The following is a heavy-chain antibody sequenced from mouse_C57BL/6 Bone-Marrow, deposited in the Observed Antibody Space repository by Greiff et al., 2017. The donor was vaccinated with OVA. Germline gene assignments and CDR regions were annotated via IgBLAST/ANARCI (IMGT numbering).Heavy chain of an antibody. D-gene: IGHD3-3*01. V-gene: IGHV1-15*01. CDR1: GYTFTDYE. CDR2: IDPETGGT. Sequence: LVESGAELVRPGASVTLSCKASGYTFTDYEMHWVKQTPVHGLEWIGAIDPETGGTAYNQKFKGKAILTADKSSSTAYMELRSLTSEDSAVYYCTSVLVLRDIDYWGQGTTLTVSS. CDR3: TSVLVLRDIDY. J-gene: IGHJ2*01.